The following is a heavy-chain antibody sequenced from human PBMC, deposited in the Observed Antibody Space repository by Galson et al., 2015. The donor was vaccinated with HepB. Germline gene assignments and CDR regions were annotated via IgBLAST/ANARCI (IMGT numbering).Heavy chain of an antibody. J-gene: IGHJ4*02. CDR3: ARDRGRSGNHEYYFDY. CDR1: GGTFSNYA. CDR2: IIPMFGTA. D-gene: IGHD3-10*01. V-gene: IGHV1-69*13. Sequence: SVKVSCKASGGTFSNYAISWVRQAPGQGLEWMGGIIPMFGTANYAQKFQGRVTIIADESTSTVYMNLSSLRSEDTAVYYCARDRGRSGNHEYYFDYWGQGTLVTVSS.